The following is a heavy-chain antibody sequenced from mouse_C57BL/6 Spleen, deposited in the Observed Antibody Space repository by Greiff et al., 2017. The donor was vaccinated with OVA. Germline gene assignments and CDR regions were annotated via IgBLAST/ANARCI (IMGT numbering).Heavy chain of an antibody. Sequence: QVQLKESGAELVKPGASVKISCKASGYAFSSYWMNWVKQRPGKGLEWIGQIYPGDGDTNYNGKFKGKATLTADKSSSTAYMQLSSLTSEDSAVYFCARGLYYGSSLDYWGQGTTLTVSS. D-gene: IGHD1-1*01. CDR2: IYPGDGDT. CDR1: GYAFSSYW. V-gene: IGHV1-80*01. CDR3: ARGLYYGSSLDY. J-gene: IGHJ2*01.